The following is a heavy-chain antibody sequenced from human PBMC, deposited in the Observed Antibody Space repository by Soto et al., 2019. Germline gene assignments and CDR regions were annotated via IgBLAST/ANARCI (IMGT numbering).Heavy chain of an antibody. CDR2: ISLYSDGT. CDR1: GYTLSNYG. CDR3: ARVVPGAEAWFGP. V-gene: IGHV1-18*01. J-gene: IGHJ5*02. Sequence: ASVKVSCKTSGYTLSNYGITWVRPAPGQPLEWLGWISLYSDGTNYAQKFQGRVSMTTDTSTTTAYMELRSLRSDDTAVYYCARVVPGAEAWFGPWGHGTLVTVSS. D-gene: IGHD2-2*01.